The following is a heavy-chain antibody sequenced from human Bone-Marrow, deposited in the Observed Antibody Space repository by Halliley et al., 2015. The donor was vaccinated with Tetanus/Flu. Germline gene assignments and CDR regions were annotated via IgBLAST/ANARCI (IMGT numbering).Heavy chain of an antibody. D-gene: IGHD2-15*01. CDR1: GFIFSDYW. Sequence: SLRLSCAASGFIFSDYWMHWVRQAPGKGLVWVSRITSDGTKTSYADSVKGRFIISRDNTKNTLHLQMNSLRAEDTALYYCVRPARDNSPRSWFDPWGQGTLVTVSS. V-gene: IGHV3-74*03. CDR3: VRPARDNSPRSWFDP. J-gene: IGHJ5*02. CDR2: ITSDGTKT.